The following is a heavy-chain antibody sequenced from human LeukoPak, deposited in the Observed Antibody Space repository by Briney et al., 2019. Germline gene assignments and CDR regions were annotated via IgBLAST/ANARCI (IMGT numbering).Heavy chain of an antibody. V-gene: IGHV4-59*12. J-gene: IGHJ6*02. CDR3: ARDYYYYGMDV. CDR1: GGSISSYY. CDR2: IYYSGST. Sequence: SETLSLTCTVSGGSISSYYWSWIRQPPGKGLEWIGYIYYSGSTNYNPSLKSRVTISVDTSKNQFSLKLSSVTAADTAVYYCARDYYYYGMDVWGQGTTVTVSS.